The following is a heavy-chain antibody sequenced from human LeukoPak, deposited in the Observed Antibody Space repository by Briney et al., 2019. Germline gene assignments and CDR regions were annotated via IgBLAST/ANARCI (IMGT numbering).Heavy chain of an antibody. Sequence: GGSLRLSCAASGFTFSSYSMNWVRQAPGKGLEWVSYISSSSSTIYYADSVKGRFTISRDNAKNSLYLQMNSLRAEDTAVYYCARDSATKVRGPVIGSTDFWGQGTLVTVSS. CDR3: ARDSATKVRGPVIGSTDF. J-gene: IGHJ4*02. CDR2: ISSSSSTI. D-gene: IGHD3-10*01. CDR1: GFTFSSYS. V-gene: IGHV3-48*04.